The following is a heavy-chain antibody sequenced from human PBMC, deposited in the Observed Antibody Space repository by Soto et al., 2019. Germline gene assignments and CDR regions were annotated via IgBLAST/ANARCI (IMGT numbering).Heavy chain of an antibody. CDR3: AKPSGGSAGYYLDY. Sequence: GGSLRLSCAASGFTFSSYGMHWVRQAPGKGLEWVAVISYDGSNKYYADSVKGRFTISRDNSKNTLYLQMNSLRAEDTAVHYCAKPSGGSAGYYLDYWGQGTLVTVSS. V-gene: IGHV3-30*18. CDR1: GFTFSSYG. J-gene: IGHJ4*02. D-gene: IGHD2-15*01. CDR2: ISYDGSNK.